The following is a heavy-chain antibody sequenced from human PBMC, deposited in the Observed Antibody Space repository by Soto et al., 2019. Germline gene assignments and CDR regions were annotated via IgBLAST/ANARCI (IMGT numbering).Heavy chain of an antibody. D-gene: IGHD1-1*01. V-gene: IGHV4-34*01. CDR2: ISHSGST. Sequence: QVQLQQWGAGLLKPSETLSLTCAVSSGPFSGYYWSWIRQSPGKGLEWIGEISHSGSTNYNPSLKSRVTISVDTSKNQFPLKLSSVTAADTAVYYCAISYITNEAFDIWGQGTLVTVSS. J-gene: IGHJ3*02. CDR3: AISYITNEAFDI. CDR1: SGPFSGYY.